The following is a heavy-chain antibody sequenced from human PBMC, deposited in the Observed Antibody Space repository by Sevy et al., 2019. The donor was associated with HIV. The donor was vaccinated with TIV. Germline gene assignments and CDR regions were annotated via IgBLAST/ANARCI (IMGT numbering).Heavy chain of an antibody. D-gene: IGHD1-26*01. CDR1: GFTLSTHV. CDR3: ARGENDDEFFHY. Sequence: GGSLRLSCEVSGFTLSTHVMYWVRQAPGKGLEWVAGISYDESTQYYGDSVKGRFTVSRDNSRNILSLEMSSLTRDDTAVYYCARGENDDEFFHYWGQGTLVTVSS. V-gene: IGHV3-30*03. CDR2: ISYDESTQ. J-gene: IGHJ1*01.